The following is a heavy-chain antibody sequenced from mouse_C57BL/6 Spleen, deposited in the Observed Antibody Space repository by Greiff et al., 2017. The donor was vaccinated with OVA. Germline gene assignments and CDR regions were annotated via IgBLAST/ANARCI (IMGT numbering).Heavy chain of an antibody. Sequence: EVKLVESGGDLVKPGGSLKLSCAASGFTFSSYGMSWVRHTPDKRLEWVATISSGGSYTSYPDSVKGRFTISRDNAKNTLYLQMSSLKSEDTAMYYCARLDSSVAFDYWGQGTTLTVSS. V-gene: IGHV5-6*01. D-gene: IGHD3-2*02. J-gene: IGHJ2*01. CDR1: GFTFSSYG. CDR2: ISSGGSYT. CDR3: ARLDSSVAFDY.